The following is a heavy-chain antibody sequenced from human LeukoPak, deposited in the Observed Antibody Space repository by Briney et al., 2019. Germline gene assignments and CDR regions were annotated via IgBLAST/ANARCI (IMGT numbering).Heavy chain of an antibody. V-gene: IGHV4-59*01. CDR3: ARCGLLWFGEFDP. CDR2: INYSGST. J-gene: IGHJ5*02. CDR1: GGTISSYY. Sequence: SETVSLTCNVSGGTISSYYWNWIRQPPGKGLEWMGYINYSGSTKYNPSLKSRVTISVDTSKNRYYVKLSSVNAADTAVYYCARCGLLWFGEFDPWGQGTLVTVSS. D-gene: IGHD3-10*01.